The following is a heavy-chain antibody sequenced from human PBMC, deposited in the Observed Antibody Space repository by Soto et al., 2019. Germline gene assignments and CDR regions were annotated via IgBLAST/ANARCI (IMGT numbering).Heavy chain of an antibody. Sequence: SETLSLTCAVSGDSISSSVWWTWVRQPPGKGLEWIGEVFHTGNTYYNPSLKSRLTMSVDKSRNEFSLRLTSVTAADTAIYYCARKAWVRFDYWGQGALVTVSS. CDR3: ARKAWVRFDY. J-gene: IGHJ4*02. V-gene: IGHV4-4*02. CDR1: GDSISSSVW. CDR2: VFHTGNT. D-gene: IGHD7-27*01.